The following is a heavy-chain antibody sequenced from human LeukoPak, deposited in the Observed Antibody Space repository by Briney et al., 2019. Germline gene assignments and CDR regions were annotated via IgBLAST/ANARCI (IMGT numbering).Heavy chain of an antibody. V-gene: IGHV3-7*03. Sequence: GGSLRLSCAASGFTFSSYWMSWVRQAPGKGLEWVANIKQDGSEKNYVDSVKGRFTISRDNSKNTLYLHMHSPRAEDTAVYYCAKGNVNYYDSTGYFDYWGQGTLVTVSS. CDR3: AKGNVNYYDSTGYFDY. CDR1: GFTFSSYW. CDR2: IKQDGSEK. J-gene: IGHJ4*02. D-gene: IGHD3-22*01.